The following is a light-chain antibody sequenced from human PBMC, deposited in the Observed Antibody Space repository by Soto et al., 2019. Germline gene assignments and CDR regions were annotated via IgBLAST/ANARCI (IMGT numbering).Light chain of an antibody. J-gene: IGKJ1*01. CDR2: GAS. Sequence: EIVMTQSPATLYVSPGERATLSCTASQSVSSNLAWYQQRPGQPPRLLIYGASTRATGIPARFSGSGSGTDFALTISSLQSEDFAVYYCQQYNNWPPWTFGQGTKVEIK. CDR3: QQYNNWPPWT. CDR1: QSVSSN. V-gene: IGKV3-15*01.